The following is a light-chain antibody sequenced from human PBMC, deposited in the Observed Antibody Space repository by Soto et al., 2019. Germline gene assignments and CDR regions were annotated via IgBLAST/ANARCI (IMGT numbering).Light chain of an antibody. J-gene: IGKJ1*01. CDR2: GAS. Sequence: EIVLTQSPVTLSLSPGERATLSCRASQSVSSSYLAWYQQKPGQAPRLLIYGASSRVTGIPDRFSGSGSGTDFTLTISRLEPEDFAVYYCQQHGSSRTFGQGTKVDIK. CDR1: QSVSSSY. CDR3: QQHGSSRT. V-gene: IGKV3-20*01.